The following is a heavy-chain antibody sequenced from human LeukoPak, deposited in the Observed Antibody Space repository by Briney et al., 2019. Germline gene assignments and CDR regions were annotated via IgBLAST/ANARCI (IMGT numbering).Heavy chain of an antibody. CDR2: ITWNGGST. Sequence: GGSLRLSCAASGFTPGFTFGNYAMSWVRQAPGKGLEWVSGITWNGGSTDYADSVRGRFTISRDNAKNSLYLQMNSLRAEDTALYYCARELVLGTAGEAYEYYGMDVWGQGTTVTVSS. CDR1: GFTPGFTFGNYA. CDR3: ARELVLGTAGEAYEYYGMDV. D-gene: IGHD2-8*02. J-gene: IGHJ6*02. V-gene: IGHV3-20*04.